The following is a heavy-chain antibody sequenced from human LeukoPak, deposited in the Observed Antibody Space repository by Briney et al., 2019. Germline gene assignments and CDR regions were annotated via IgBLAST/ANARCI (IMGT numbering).Heavy chain of an antibody. D-gene: IGHD3-10*01. Sequence: SGPTLVNPTQTLTLTCTFSGFSFTTSGVRVSWIRQPPGKALEWLARVDWDDDKFYSTSLKTRLTISKDTSKNQVILTMTNMDPVDTATYYCARWKNNYYKSWGQGILVTVSS. V-gene: IGHV2-70*04. J-gene: IGHJ4*02. CDR1: GFSFTTSGVR. CDR2: VDWDDDK. CDR3: ARWKNNYYKS.